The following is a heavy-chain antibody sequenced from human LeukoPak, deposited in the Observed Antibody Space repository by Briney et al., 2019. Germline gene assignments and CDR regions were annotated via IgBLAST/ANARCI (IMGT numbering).Heavy chain of an antibody. CDR3: AKEGDDPYFDY. CDR2: ISYDGSNK. CDR1: GFTFSSYG. V-gene: IGHV3-30*18. J-gene: IGHJ4*02. Sequence: GRPLRLSCAASGFTFSSYGMHWVRQAPGKGLEGVAVISYDGSNKYYADFVKGRFTISRDNSKNTVYLQMNSLRAEDTAVYYCAKEGDDPYFDYWGQGTLVTVSS. D-gene: IGHD3-16*01.